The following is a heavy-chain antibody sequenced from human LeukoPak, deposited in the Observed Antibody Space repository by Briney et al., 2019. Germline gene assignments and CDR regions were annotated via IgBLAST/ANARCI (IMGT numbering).Heavy chain of an antibody. Sequence: SVKVSCKASGGTFSSYAISWVRQAPGQGLEWMGGIIPIFGTANYAQKFQGRVTITADESTSTAYMELSSLRSEDTAVYYCARGHYYGSGSYYNENSWGQGTLVTVSS. D-gene: IGHD3-10*01. CDR3: ARGHYYGSGSYYNENS. V-gene: IGHV1-69*01. CDR1: GGTFSSYA. CDR2: IIPIFGTA. J-gene: IGHJ4*02.